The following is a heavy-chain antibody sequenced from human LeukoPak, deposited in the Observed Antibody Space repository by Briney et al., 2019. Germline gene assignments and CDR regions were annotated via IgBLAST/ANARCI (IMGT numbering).Heavy chain of an antibody. J-gene: IGHJ4*02. V-gene: IGHV4-59*01. Sequence: SETLSLTCTVSGGSISSYYWSWIRQPPGKGLEWIGYIYYSGSTNYNPSLKSRLTISVDTSKRQFSLKLSSVTAADTAIYYCARSSNSHYGDYWGQGTLVTVSS. CDR2: IYYSGST. CDR3: ARSSNSHYGDY. CDR1: GGSISSYY. D-gene: IGHD3-10*01.